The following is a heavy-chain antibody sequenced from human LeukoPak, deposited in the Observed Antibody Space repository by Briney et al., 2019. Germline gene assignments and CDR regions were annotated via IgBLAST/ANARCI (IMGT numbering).Heavy chain of an antibody. V-gene: IGHV6-1*01. Sequence: SQTLSLTCAISGDSVSRNTAGWNWIRQSPSRGLEWLGRTYYRSKWYSDFAPSVRNRITINPDTSKNQFSLQLNSVTPEDTALYYCAKDLGYSGSYPYFDYWGQGTLVTVSS. D-gene: IGHD1-26*01. J-gene: IGHJ4*02. CDR1: GDSVSRNTAG. CDR2: TYYRSKWYS. CDR3: AKDLGYSGSYPYFDY.